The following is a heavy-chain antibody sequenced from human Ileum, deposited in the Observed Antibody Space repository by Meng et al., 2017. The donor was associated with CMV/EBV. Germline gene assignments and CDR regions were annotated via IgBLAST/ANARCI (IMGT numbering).Heavy chain of an antibody. CDR3: ESPSVG. CDR1: GFPFGSYW. V-gene: IGHV3-74*01. CDR2: INTDGSST. Sequence: GGSLRLSCAVSGFPFGSYWMHWLRQVPGKGLVWVSRINTDGSSTDYDDSVKGRFTISRDNAKNTLYLQMSSLRADDMAVYYRESPSVGWGQGTLVTVSS. J-gene: IGHJ4*02.